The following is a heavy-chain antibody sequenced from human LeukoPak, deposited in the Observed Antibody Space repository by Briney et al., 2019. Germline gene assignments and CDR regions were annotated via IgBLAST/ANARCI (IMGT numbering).Heavy chain of an antibody. D-gene: IGHD6-13*01. Sequence: GGSLRLSCVASGFTFSSYAMSWVRQAPGKGLEWVSVISGSGGNTYYADSVKGRFTISRDNSKNTLYLQMNSLRAEDTAVYYCARGSPTLITNSSSWYPPVYWGPGTLVTVSS. CDR1: GFTFSSYA. J-gene: IGHJ4*02. CDR3: ARGSPTLITNSSSWYPPVY. CDR2: ISGSGGNT. V-gene: IGHV3-23*01.